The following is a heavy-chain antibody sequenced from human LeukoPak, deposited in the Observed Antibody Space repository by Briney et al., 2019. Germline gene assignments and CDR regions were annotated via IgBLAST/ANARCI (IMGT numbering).Heavy chain of an antibody. CDR3: ARDGTAAAGYATNWFDP. J-gene: IGHJ5*02. CDR1: GFTFDDYA. V-gene: IGHV3-9*01. Sequence: ALRLSCAASGFTFDDYAMHWDRQAPGKGLEWVSGISWNSGSIGYADSVKGRFTISRDNAKNSLYLQMNSLRAEDTAVYYCARDGTAAAGYATNWFDPWGQGTLVTVSS. CDR2: ISWNSGSI. D-gene: IGHD6-13*01.